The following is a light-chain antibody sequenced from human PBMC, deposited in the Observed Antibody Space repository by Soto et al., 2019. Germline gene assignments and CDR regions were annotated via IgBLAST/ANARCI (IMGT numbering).Light chain of an antibody. CDR1: QSIRTN. CDR2: DTS. CDR3: QYDDNWPFT. V-gene: IGKV3-15*01. J-gene: IGKJ2*01. Sequence: EIVMTQSPATLSVSPGERATLSCRASQSIRTNLAWYRRKPGQAPSLLIYDTSTRATGIPARFSGSGSGTEFTLTISSLHSEDLGIYYCQYDDNWPFTFGQGTKVEI.